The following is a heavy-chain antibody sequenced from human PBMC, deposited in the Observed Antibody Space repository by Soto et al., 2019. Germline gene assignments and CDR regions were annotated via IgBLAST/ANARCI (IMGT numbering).Heavy chain of an antibody. V-gene: IGHV4-39*01. CDR2: IYYSGST. CDR3: ARHPYSSSWYRVAFDI. CDR1: GGSISSSSYY. Sequence: SETLSLTCTVSGGSISSSSYYWGWIRQPPGKGLEWIGSIYYSGSTYYNPSLKSRVTISVDTSKNQFSLKLSSVTAADTAVYYCARHPYSSSWYRVAFDIWGQGTMVTVSS. J-gene: IGHJ3*02. D-gene: IGHD6-13*01.